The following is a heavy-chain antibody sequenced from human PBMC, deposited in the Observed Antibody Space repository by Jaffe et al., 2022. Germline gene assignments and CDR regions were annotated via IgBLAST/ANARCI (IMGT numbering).Heavy chain of an antibody. D-gene: IGHD6-6*01. CDR3: ATPWGAALPPSRGKYYYYYYMDV. V-gene: IGHV1-69*01. CDR1: GGTFSSYA. Sequence: QVQLVQSGAEVKKPGSSVKVSCKASGGTFSSYAISWVRQAPGQGLEWMGGIIPIFGTANYAQKFQGRVTITADESTSTAYMELSSLRSEDTAVYYCATPWGAALPPSRGKYYYYYYMDVWGKGTTVTVSS. CDR2: IIPIFGTA. J-gene: IGHJ6*03.